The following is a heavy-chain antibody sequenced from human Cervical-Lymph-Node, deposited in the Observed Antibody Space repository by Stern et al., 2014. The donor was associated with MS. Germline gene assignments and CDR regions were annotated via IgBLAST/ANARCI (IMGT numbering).Heavy chain of an antibody. V-gene: IGHV3-30*18. CDR2: ISYDGGSK. D-gene: IGHD3/OR15-3a*01. CDR1: GFTFTTYG. J-gene: IGHJ4*02. CDR3: AKDRGLGLRLTALDY. Sequence: MQLVESGGGVVQPGRSLRLSCAASGFTFTTYGIHWVRQAPGKGLEWVAVISYDGGSKYYADSVKGRFTVSRDNSKNTLFLQMNSLRAEDTAIYYCAKDRGLGLRLTALDYWGQGTLVTVSS.